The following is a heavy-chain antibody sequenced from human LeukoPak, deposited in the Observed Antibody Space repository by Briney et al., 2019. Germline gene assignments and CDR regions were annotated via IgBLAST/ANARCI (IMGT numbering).Heavy chain of an antibody. CDR2: ISYDGSNK. CDR1: GFTFSSYA. D-gene: IGHD3-22*01. Sequence: PGGSLRLSCAASGFTFSSYAIHWVRHAPGKGLEGVAVISYDGSNKYYADSVKGRFTISRDNSKNTLYLQMNSLRAEDTAVYYCARASFDGSGYFFYPPDYWGQGTLVTVSS. J-gene: IGHJ4*02. V-gene: IGHV3-30-3*01. CDR3: ARASFDGSGYFFYPPDY.